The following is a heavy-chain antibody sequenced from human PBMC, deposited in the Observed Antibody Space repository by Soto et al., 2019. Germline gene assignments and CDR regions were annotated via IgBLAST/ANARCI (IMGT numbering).Heavy chain of an antibody. CDR3: ARDPSGSFGIEY. J-gene: IGHJ4*02. Sequence: GGSLRLSCAASGFTFSSCAMGWVRQAPGKGLEWIAYITEFRTVTHYAASVEGRFTISRDTAKNLLYLQMTSLRDEDTAIYYCARDPSGSFGIEYWGQGTLVTVSS. V-gene: IGHV3-48*02. D-gene: IGHD1-26*01. CDR2: ITEFRTVT. CDR1: GFTFSSCA.